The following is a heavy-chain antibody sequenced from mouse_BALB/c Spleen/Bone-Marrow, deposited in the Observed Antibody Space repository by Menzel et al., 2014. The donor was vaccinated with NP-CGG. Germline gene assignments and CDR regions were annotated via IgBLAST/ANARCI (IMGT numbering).Heavy chain of an antibody. V-gene: IGHV14-4*02. CDR3: NAREAMDY. CDR2: IDPENGD. J-gene: IGHJ4*01. Sequence: EVQRVESGAELVRSGASVKLSCTASGFNIKDYYMHWVRQRPEQGLEWIGWIDPENGDMNTVFSADTSSNTACLQLSSLTSEDTAVYYCNAREAMDYWGQGTSVTVSS. CDR1: GFNIKDYY.